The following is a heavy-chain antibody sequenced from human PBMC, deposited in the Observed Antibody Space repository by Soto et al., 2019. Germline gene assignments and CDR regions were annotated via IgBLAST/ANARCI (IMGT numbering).Heavy chain of an antibody. J-gene: IGHJ6*02. Sequence: GGSLRLSCAASGFTFSAFEMNWVRQAPGKGLEWLSFIYNSGSTMTYADSVKGRFAISRDNAKNSLYLEMYSLRAEDTAVYYCARESGGTGLDVWGQGTTVTVSS. CDR1: GFTFSAFE. D-gene: IGHD1-1*01. CDR3: ARESGGTGLDV. V-gene: IGHV3-48*03. CDR2: IYNSGSTM.